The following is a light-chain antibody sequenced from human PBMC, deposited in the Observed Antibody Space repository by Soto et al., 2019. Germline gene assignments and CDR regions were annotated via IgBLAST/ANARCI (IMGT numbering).Light chain of an antibody. V-gene: IGKV3-20*01. Sequence: EIVLTQSPGTLSLSPGERATLSCRASQTVTSDYLAWYQQKPGQAPRLLIYGASDRATGIPDRFSASGSGTDFTPTISRLEPQDFAIYYCQQYGDSPLTFGGGTRWIS. CDR1: QTVTSDY. CDR3: QQYGDSPLT. J-gene: IGKJ4*01. CDR2: GAS.